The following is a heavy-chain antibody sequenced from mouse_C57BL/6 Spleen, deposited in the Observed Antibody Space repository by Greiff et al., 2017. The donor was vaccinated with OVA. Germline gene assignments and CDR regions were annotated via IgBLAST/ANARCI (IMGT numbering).Heavy chain of an antibody. CDR2: INPNNGGT. V-gene: IGHV1-22*01. D-gene: IGHD4-1*01. CDR3: ARRTGKRGDYFDY. CDR1: GYTFTDYN. J-gene: IGHJ2*01. Sequence: VQLQQSGPELVKPGASVKMSCKASGYTFTDYNMHWVKQSHGKSLEWIGYINPNNGGTSYNQKFKGKATLTVNKSSSTAYMELRSLTSEDSAVYYCARRTGKRGDYFDYWGQGTTLTVSS.